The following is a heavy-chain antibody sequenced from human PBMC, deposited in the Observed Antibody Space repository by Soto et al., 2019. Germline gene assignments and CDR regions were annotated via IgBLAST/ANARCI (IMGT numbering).Heavy chain of an antibody. CDR2: IYYGGST. CDR3: ARHYGDDYGDLNDAFDV. V-gene: IGHV4-59*08. Sequence: QVQLQESGPGLVKPSETLSLTCTVSGDSISHYYWSWIRQPPGKGLEWIGNIYYGGSTNYNPSLTRRVTISVDTSQNQFSLKLSSVTAADPAVYYCARHYGDDYGDLNDAFDVWGQGTMVTVSS. D-gene: IGHD4-17*01. J-gene: IGHJ3*01. CDR1: GDSISHYY.